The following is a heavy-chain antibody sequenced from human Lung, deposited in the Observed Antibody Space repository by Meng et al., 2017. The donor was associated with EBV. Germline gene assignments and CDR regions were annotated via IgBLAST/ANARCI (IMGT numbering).Heavy chain of an antibody. D-gene: IGHD3-22*01. Sequence: QLQLQGSGPGLVKPSETLSLTGTVSGGSISSSSHYWGWIRQPPGKGLEWIGNIYYSGSTYYNPSLKSRVTISGDTPKNQFSLKLSSVTAADTAVYYCASSDYYRSDYWGQGTLVTVSS. CDR1: GGSISSSSHY. CDR3: ASSDYYRSDY. J-gene: IGHJ4*02. V-gene: IGHV4-39*01. CDR2: IYYSGST.